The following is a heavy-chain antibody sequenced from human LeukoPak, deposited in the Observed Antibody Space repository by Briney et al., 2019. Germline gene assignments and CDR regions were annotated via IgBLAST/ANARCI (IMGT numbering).Heavy chain of an antibody. D-gene: IGHD5-18*01. CDR2: IGTSGSSR. Sequence: GGSLRLSCVASGFTFSNYGMSWVRQGPGKGLEWVSGIGTSGSSRYYADSVKGRFTISRDNSKNTLYLQMNSLRVEDTAVYYCAKDPHTGYSFAYWGQGTLVTVSS. CDR1: GFTFSNYG. CDR3: AKDPHTGYSFAY. V-gene: IGHV3-23*01. J-gene: IGHJ4*02.